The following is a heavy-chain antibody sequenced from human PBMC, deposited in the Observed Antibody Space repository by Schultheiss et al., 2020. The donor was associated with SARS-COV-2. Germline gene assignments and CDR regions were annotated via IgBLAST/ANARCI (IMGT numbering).Heavy chain of an antibody. J-gene: IGHJ3*02. CDR2: ISGVGST. CDR1: GFTFSSYG. D-gene: IGHD3-22*01. V-gene: IGHV3-23*01. Sequence: GGSLRLSCAASGFTFSSYGMHWVRQAPGKGLEWVSAISGVGSTYYADSVKGRFTISRDNSKNTLYLQMNSLRAEDTAVYYCAKSSGYYLGAFDIWGQGTMVTVSS. CDR3: AKSSGYYLGAFDI.